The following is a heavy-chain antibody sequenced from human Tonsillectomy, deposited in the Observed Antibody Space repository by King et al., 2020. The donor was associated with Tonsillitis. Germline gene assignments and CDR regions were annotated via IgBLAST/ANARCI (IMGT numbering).Heavy chain of an antibody. CDR2: IYYSGST. CDR1: GGSISSSSYY. D-gene: IGHD1-26*01. V-gene: IGHV4-39*07. Sequence: QLQESGPGLVKPSETLSLTCTVSGGSISSSSYYWGWIRQPPGKGLEWIGSIYYSGSTYYNPSLKSRVTISVDTSKNQFSLKLSSVTAADTAVYYCALVGATNRWFDPWGQGTLVTVSS. CDR3: ALVGATNRWFDP. J-gene: IGHJ5*02.